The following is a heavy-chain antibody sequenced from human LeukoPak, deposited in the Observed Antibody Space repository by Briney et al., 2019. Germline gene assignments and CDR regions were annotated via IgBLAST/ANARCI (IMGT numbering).Heavy chain of an antibody. J-gene: IGHJ4*02. CDR2: INPNSGGT. V-gene: IGHV1-2*02. CDR3: ARGQSSGWYRRGYYFDY. CDR1: GYTFTGYY. Sequence: ASVKVSCKASGYTFTGYYMHWVRQAPGQGLEWMGWINPNSGGTNYAQKFQGRVTMTRNTSISTAYMELSSLRSEDTAVYYCARGQSSGWYRRGYYFDYWGQGTLVTVSS. D-gene: IGHD6-19*01.